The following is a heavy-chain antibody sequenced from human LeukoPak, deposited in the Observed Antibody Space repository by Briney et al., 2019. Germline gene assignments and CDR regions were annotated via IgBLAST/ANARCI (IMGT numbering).Heavy chain of an antibody. D-gene: IGHD4-17*01. CDR2: IYYSVST. CDR3: ARTKKVAYGDYENYFDY. J-gene: IGHJ4*02. Sequence: SETLSLTCTVSGGSIRSGAYSWSWIRQPPGKGLEWIGYIYYSVSTYYNPSLKTRVSISLDTSKNQISLKLTSVTAADTAVYYCARTKKVAYGDYENYFDYWGQGTLVTVSS. V-gene: IGHV4-30-4*07. CDR1: GGSIRSGAYS.